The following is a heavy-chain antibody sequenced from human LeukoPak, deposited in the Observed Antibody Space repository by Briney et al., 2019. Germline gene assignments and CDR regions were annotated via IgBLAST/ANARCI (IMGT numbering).Heavy chain of an antibody. Sequence: GASVKVSCKASGYTFTGYYMHWVRQAPGQGLEWMGWISAYNGNTNYAQKLQGRVTMTTDTSTSTAYMELSRLRSDDTAVYYCARAGGSGSFSYYYYMDVWGKGTTVTISS. D-gene: IGHD3-10*01. V-gene: IGHV1-18*04. CDR2: ISAYNGNT. J-gene: IGHJ6*03. CDR1: GYTFTGYY. CDR3: ARAGGSGSFSYYYYMDV.